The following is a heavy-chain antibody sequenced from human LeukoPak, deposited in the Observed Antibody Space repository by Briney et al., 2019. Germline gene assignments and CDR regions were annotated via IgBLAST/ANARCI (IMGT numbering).Heavy chain of an antibody. CDR2: INHSGST. V-gene: IGHV4-34*01. CDR3: ARDEAYYGSGSYGTGDFDY. J-gene: IGHJ4*02. D-gene: IGHD3-10*01. CDR1: GGSFSGYY. Sequence: PSETLSLTCAVYGGSFSGYYWSWIRQPPGKGLEWIGEINHSGSTNYNPSLKSRVTISVDTSKNQFSLKLSSVTAADTAVYYCARDEAYYGSGSYGTGDFDYWGQGTLVTVSS.